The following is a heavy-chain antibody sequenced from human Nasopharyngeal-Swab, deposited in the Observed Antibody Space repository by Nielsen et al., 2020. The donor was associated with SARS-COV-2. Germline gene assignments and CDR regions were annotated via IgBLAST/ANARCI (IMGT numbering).Heavy chain of an antibody. Sequence: WIRQPQGKGLEWIGYIYYSGSTYYNPSLKSRVTISVDTSKDQFSLKLSSVTAADTAVYYCAREERPLGNWFDPWGQGILVTVSS. CDR3: AREERPLGNWFDP. J-gene: IGHJ5*02. D-gene: IGHD7-27*01. CDR2: IYYSGST. V-gene: IGHV4-31*02.